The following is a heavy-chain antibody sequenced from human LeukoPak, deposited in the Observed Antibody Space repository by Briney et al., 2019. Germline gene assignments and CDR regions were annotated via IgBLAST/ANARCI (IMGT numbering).Heavy chain of an antibody. CDR2: FYTSGDT. CDR1: GASLTNYY. J-gene: IGHJ4*02. Sequence: SEALSLTCPVSGASLTNYYWSWLGQPAGEGLEWVGRFYTSGDTNHNPSLKRRVTMSVDTSNNQFSLKLSSVTAADTVVYYCARSISWYSYFDYWGQGTLVTVSS. CDR3: ARSISWYSYFDY. D-gene: IGHD6-13*01. V-gene: IGHV4-4*07.